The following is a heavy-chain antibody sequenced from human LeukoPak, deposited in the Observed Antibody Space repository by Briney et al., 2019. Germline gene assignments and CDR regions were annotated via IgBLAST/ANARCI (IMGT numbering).Heavy chain of an antibody. Sequence: GESLRISCKGSGYSFTSYWISWVRQMPGKGVEWMGRIVPSDSYTNYSPAFQGHVTILADKSISTAYLQWSSLKASDTAMYYCATYPLPLAFFDYWGQGTLVTVSS. D-gene: IGHD2-2*01. CDR2: IVPSDSYT. J-gene: IGHJ4*02. V-gene: IGHV5-10-1*01. CDR3: ATYPLPLAFFDY. CDR1: GYSFTSYW.